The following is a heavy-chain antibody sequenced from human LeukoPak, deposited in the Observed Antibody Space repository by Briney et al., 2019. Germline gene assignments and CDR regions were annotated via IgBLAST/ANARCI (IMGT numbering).Heavy chain of an antibody. J-gene: IGHJ4*02. CDR2: ISYDGSNK. V-gene: IGHV3-30*04. CDR3: ARENCYGDYRYFDY. D-gene: IGHD4-17*01. CDR1: GLTLSSYA. Sequence: PGGSLRLSCAASGLTLSSYAIHSVRQAPGKGLGWVAVISYDGSNKNYADSVKGRFTISRDNSKNKLYLQMNSLRAEDTAGYSCARENCYGDYRYFDYWGQGTLVTVSS.